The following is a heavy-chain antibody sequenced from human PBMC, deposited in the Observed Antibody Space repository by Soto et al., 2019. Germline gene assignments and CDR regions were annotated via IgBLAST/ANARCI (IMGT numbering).Heavy chain of an antibody. D-gene: IGHD3-16*02. CDR1: GFTFDDYA. CDR2: ISWNSGSI. J-gene: IGHJ4*02. Sequence: EVQLVESGGGLVQPGRSLRLSCAASGFTFDDYAMHWVRQAPGKGLEWVSGISWNSGSIGYADSVKGRFTISRDNAKNSLYLQMNRLGAEDTALYYGVKDIRRGYDYIWGSYRNWGQGTLFTVSS. V-gene: IGHV3-9*01. CDR3: VKDIRRGYDYIWGSYRN.